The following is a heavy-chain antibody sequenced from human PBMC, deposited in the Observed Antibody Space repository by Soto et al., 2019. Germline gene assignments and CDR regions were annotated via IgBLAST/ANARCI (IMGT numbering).Heavy chain of an antibody. CDR2: VVVGGGNT. Sequence: ASVKVSCKASGLTFTSSAVQRVRQDCGQRLEWIGWVVVGGGNTLYAQKFQERVTITRDMSTTTAYMELSSLKSEDTAVYYCAADRYGPDPCYGMDGWGQGTKGTVS. CDR1: GLTFTSSA. J-gene: IGHJ6*02. D-gene: IGHD5-18*01. V-gene: IGHV1-58*01. CDR3: AADRYGPDPCYGMDG.